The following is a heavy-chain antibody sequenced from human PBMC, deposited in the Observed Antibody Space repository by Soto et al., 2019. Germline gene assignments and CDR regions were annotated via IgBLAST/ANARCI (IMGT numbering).Heavy chain of an antibody. V-gene: IGHV4-59*01. CDR2: IYYSGST. CDR3: ARSPRSYCSSTSCEPRNWFDP. J-gene: IGHJ5*02. CDR1: GGSISSYY. D-gene: IGHD2-2*01. Sequence: QVQLQESGPGLVKPSETLSLTCTVSGGSISSYYWSWIRQPPGKGLEWIGYIYYSGSTNYNPSLKSRVTLSVDTSKNQFSLKLSSVTAADTAVYYCARSPRSYCSSTSCEPRNWFDPWGQGTLVTVSS.